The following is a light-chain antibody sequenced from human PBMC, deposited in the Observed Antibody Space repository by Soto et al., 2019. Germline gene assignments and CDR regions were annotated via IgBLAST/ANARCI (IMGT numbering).Light chain of an antibody. CDR2: DAS. CDR1: QSVSIY. Sequence: EIVLTQYPATLSWSPGERATLSCRASQSVSIYLAWYQQKPGQAPRLLIYDASNTATGIPARFSGSGSGTDFTLTISSLEPEDFALYYCQQRSKWPLCTFGQWTRLEIK. J-gene: IGKJ5*01. CDR3: QQRSKWPLCT. V-gene: IGKV3-11*01.